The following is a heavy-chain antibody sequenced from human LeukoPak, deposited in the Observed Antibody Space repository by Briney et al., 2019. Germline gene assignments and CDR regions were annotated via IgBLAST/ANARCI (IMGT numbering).Heavy chain of an antibody. J-gene: IGHJ4*02. CDR3: ATDDYGDNPWFDY. V-gene: IGHV1-3*01. CDR1: GYTFTSYA. CDR2: INAGNGNT. D-gene: IGHD4-17*01. Sequence: GGSLRLSCAASGYTFTSYAMHWVRQAPGQRLEWMGWINAGNGNTKYSQKFQGRVTITRDTSASTAYMELSSLRSEDTAVYYCATDDYGDNPWFDYWGQGTLVTVSS.